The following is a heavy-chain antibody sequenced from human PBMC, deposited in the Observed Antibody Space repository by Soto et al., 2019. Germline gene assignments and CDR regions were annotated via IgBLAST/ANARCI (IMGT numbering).Heavy chain of an antibody. Sequence: QVQLQQWGAGLLKPSETLSLTCAVYGGSFSGYYWSWIRQPPGKGLEWIGEINHSGSTNYNPSLKSRVTISVDTSKNQFSLKLSSVTAADTAVYYCASKFGLAVAGANWFDPWGQGTLVTVSS. J-gene: IGHJ5*02. D-gene: IGHD6-19*01. CDR2: INHSGST. CDR3: ASKFGLAVAGANWFDP. V-gene: IGHV4-34*01. CDR1: GGSFSGYY.